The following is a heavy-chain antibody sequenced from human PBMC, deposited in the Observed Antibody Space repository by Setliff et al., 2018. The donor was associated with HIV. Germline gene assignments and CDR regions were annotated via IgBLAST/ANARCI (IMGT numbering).Heavy chain of an antibody. CDR1: GVTFTTDP. CDR3: ARARRIIGNVGSHFYYMDL. J-gene: IGHJ6*03. V-gene: IGHV1-69*06. CDR2: IIPIFGTS. Sequence: SVKVSCKASGVTFTTDPITWVRQAPGQWLEWMGRIIPIFGTSTYAQKFQDRVTLSADKSTNTTYMEVSSLKSEDTAMYYCARARRIIGNVGSHFYYMDLWGKGTTVTV. D-gene: IGHD3-3*02.